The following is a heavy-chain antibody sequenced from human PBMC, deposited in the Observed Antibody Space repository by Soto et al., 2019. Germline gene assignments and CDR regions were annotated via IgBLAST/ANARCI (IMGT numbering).Heavy chain of an antibody. CDR3: ARYNSYAIHX. CDR2: IHYSGTT. J-gene: IGHJ2*01. V-gene: IGHV4-59*01. CDR1: GTSISSYY. Sequence: SDTLSLTCTVSGTSISSYYWSWIRQPPGKGLEWIANIHYSGTTNYNPSLASRVTLSVDTSKNQFSLKITSVTAADRAMYFCARYNSYAIHXWGRVTPVTASX. D-gene: IGHD2-8*01.